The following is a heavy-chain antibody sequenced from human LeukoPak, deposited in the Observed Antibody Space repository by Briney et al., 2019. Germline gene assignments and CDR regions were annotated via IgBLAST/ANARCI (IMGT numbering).Heavy chain of an antibody. J-gene: IGHJ1*01. V-gene: IGHV4-59*01. CDR2: IYYSGST. CDR1: GGSISSYY. D-gene: IGHD2-2*01. Sequence: PSETLSLTCTVSGGSISSYYWSWIRQPPGKGLEWIGYIYYSGSTNYNPSPKSRVTISVDTSKNQFSLKLSSVTAADTAVYYCASYCSSTSCHGFQHWGQGTLVTVSS. CDR3: ASYCSSTSCHGFQH.